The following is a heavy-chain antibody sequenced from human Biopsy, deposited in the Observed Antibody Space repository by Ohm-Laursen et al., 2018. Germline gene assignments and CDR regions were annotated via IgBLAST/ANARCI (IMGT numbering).Heavy chain of an antibody. D-gene: IGHD3-16*01. Sequence: SDTLSLTWTVSRDSISNYYWTWIRQSPGKGLEWIGYIYYTGSTNYNPSVKSRVTISVDTSKNQFPLKLNSVTAADTAVYFCARDSRGGHLNTTLITGKNLDSWGQGILVTVSS. V-gene: IGHV4-59*01. CDR1: RDSISNYY. J-gene: IGHJ4*02. CDR2: IYYTGST. CDR3: ARDSRGGHLNTTLITGKNLDS.